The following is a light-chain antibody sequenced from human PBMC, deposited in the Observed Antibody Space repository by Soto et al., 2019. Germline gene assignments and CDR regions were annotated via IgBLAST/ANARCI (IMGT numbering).Light chain of an antibody. CDR3: QQRSNWPPIT. J-gene: IGKJ5*01. CDR2: GAS. CDR1: QSVSSNY. Sequence: EIVLTQSPGTLSLSPGERATLSCRAGQSVSSNYLAWYQQKPGQAPRLLIYGASSRATGIPDRFSGSGSGTDFTLTIRRLEPEDFAVYYCQQRSNWPPITFGQGTRLEIK. V-gene: IGKV3D-20*02.